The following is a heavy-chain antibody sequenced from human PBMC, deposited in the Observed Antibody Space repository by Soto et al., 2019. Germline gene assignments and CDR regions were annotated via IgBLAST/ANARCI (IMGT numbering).Heavy chain of an antibody. V-gene: IGHV3-21*01. CDR3: ARDRCSGGSCYRTYAFAM. CDR2: ISGNNVYL. Sequence: EAQLVESGGGLVKPGGSLRVSCAASGFNFSTYTMNWVRQAPGKGLEWVSSISGNNVYLYYADSVKGRFSISRDNAKNSLTLPMNSLRAEDTAIYYCARDRCSGGSCYRTYAFAMWGQGTLVTVSS. D-gene: IGHD2-15*01. J-gene: IGHJ3*02. CDR1: GFNFSTYT.